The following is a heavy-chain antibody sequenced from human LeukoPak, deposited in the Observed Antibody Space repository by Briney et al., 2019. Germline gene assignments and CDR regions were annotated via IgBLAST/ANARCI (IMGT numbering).Heavy chain of an antibody. CDR1: GGSISSYY. J-gene: IGHJ4*02. Sequence: SETLSLTCTVSGGSISSYYWSWIRQPPGKGLEWIGYIYYSGSTNYNPSLKSRVTISVDTSKNQFSLKLSSVTAADTAVYYCARDYWGAFDYWGQGTLVIVSS. V-gene: IGHV4-59*01. D-gene: IGHD2-21*01. CDR2: IYYSGST. CDR3: ARDYWGAFDY.